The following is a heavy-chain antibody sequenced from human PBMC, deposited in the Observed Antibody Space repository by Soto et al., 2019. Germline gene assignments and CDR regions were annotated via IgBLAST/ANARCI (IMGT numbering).Heavy chain of an antibody. D-gene: IGHD5-18*01. CDR2: IIPIFGTA. V-gene: IGHV1-69*13. Sequence: SVKVSCKASGGTFSSYAISWVRQAPGQGLEWMGEIIPIFGTANYAQKFQGRVTITADESTSTAYMELSSLRSEDTAVYYCARGVPSRGYSYGYEFDYWGQGTLVTVSS. CDR1: GGTFSSYA. CDR3: ARGVPSRGYSYGYEFDY. J-gene: IGHJ4*02.